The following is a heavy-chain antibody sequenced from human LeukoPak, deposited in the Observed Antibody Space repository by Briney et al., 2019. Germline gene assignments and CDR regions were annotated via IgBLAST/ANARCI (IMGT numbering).Heavy chain of an antibody. CDR2: VTNSGGSGGST. Sequence: GGFLRLSCAASGFTFSNYAMSWVRQAPGKGLQWVSAVTNSGGSGGSTYYADSVKGRFTISRDNSKNTLYLQLNSLRAEDTAVYNCAKALSFNTSDYGVFSRVGFAPWGRGTLVTVSS. CDR3: AKALSFNTSDYGVFSRVGFAP. J-gene: IGHJ5*02. D-gene: IGHD3-10*01. CDR1: GFTFSNYA. V-gene: IGHV3-23*01.